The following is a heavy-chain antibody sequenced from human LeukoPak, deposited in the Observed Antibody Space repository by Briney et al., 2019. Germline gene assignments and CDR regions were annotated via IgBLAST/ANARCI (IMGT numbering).Heavy chain of an antibody. V-gene: IGHV4-4*02. J-gene: IGHJ5*02. CDR1: GGSITTTNW. D-gene: IGHD1-26*01. Sequence: SETLSLTCGVSGGSITTTNWWTWVRQPPGKGLEWIGEVHLDGRTNYNPSLESRLTISVDLSENHISLRLTSVTAADTAVYYCARHDGGSYGNWFDPWGQGTLVTVSS. CDR3: ARHDGGSYGNWFDP. CDR2: VHLDGRT.